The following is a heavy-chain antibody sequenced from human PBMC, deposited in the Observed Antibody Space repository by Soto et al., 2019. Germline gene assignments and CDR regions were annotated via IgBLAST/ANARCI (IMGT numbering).Heavy chain of an antibody. CDR1: GFNFSSYA. Sequence: PGGSLRLSCSASGFNFSSYAMHWVRQAPGKGLEYVSAISSNGGSTYYADSVKGRFTISRDNSKNTLYLQMSSLRAEDTAVYYCVKTDPNFNVPPTSDPGYWGQGTLVTVSS. V-gene: IGHV3-64D*08. CDR3: VKTDPNFNVPPTSDPGY. CDR2: ISSNGGST. J-gene: IGHJ4*02. D-gene: IGHD1-1*01.